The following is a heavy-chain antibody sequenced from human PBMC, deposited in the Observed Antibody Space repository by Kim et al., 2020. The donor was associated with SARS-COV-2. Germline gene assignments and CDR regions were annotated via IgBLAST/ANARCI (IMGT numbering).Heavy chain of an antibody. Sequence: ASVKVSCKASGYTFTTYGISWVRQAPGQGLEWIGWISGYNGNAKYAQNLQGRVTMTTDTSTNTAYMEVRSLRSADTAVYFCARVVETAMVESPAYEFWGQGTQVIVSS. CDR1: GYTFTTYG. J-gene: IGHJ4*02. V-gene: IGHV1-18*01. CDR3: ARVVETAMVESPAYEF. CDR2: ISGYNGNA. D-gene: IGHD5-18*01.